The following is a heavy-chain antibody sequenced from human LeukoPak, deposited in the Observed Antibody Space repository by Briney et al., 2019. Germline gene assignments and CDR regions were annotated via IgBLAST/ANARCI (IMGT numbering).Heavy chain of an antibody. CDR2: ISAYNGET. CDR1: GYTFTSYG. J-gene: IGHJ4*02. V-gene: IGHV1-18*04. D-gene: IGHD1-26*01. Sequence: ASVTVSCKASGYTFTSYGISWVRQAPGQGLGWVGWISAYNGETHYAQKLQGRVSLTTDASTSTAYMELRRLTSDDTAVYFCARGIGIGQGGYDYWGQGTLVTVSS. CDR3: ARGIGIGQGGYDY.